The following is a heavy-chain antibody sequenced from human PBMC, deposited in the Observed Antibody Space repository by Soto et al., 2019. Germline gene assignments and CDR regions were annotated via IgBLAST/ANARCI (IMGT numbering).Heavy chain of an antibody. CDR2: ISGGGGTT. CDR1: GFTFSSYA. Sequence: EVQLLESGGGLVQPEGSLRLSCAASGFTFSSYAMSWVRQAPGKGLEWVSGISGGGGTTYYADSMKGRFTISRDNSKNTLYLQVNSLRAEDTAVYYCAKDQAAGGTISRYFQDWGQGTLVTVSS. D-gene: IGHD6-13*01. V-gene: IGHV3-23*01. CDR3: AKDQAAGGTISRYFQD. J-gene: IGHJ1*01.